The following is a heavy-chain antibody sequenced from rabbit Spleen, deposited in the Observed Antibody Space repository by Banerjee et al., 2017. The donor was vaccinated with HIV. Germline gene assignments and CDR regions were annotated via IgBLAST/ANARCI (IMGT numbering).Heavy chain of an antibody. J-gene: IGHJ6*01. CDR1: GFSFSNKAV. Sequence: QEQLEESGGGLVKPEGSLKLSCTASGFSFSNKAVMCWVRQAPGKGLEWIACINVVTGKAVYASWAKGRFTFSKTSSTTVTLQMTSLTAADTATYFCARDTGSSFSSYGMDLWGQGTLVTVS. D-gene: IGHD8-1*01. CDR3: ARDTGSSFSSYGMDL. V-gene: IGHV1S45*01. CDR2: INVVTGKA.